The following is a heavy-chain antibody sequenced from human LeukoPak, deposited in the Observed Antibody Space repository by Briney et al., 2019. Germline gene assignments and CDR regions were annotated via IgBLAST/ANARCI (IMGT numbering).Heavy chain of an antibody. CDR2: IYPGDSDT. Sequence: GESLQISCQGSGYSFTSYWIGWVRQMPGKGLGWMGIIYPGDSDTRYSPSFQGQVTISADKSISTAYLQWSSLKASDTAMYYCARPARAGNFDYWGQGTLVTVSS. CDR1: GYSFTSYW. CDR3: ARPARAGNFDY. J-gene: IGHJ4*02. V-gene: IGHV5-51*01. D-gene: IGHD3-10*01.